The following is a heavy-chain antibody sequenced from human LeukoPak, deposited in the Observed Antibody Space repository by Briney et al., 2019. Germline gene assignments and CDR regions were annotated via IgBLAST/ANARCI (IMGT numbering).Heavy chain of an antibody. CDR1: GFTFTNAW. CDR3: TTEHYDTSGYPFDY. J-gene: IGHJ4*02. Sequence: GGSLRLSCAASGFTFTNAWMSWVRQALGKGLEWVGRIKSKTDGGTTDYPAPVKGRFTISRDDSKNTVYMEMNSLKTEDTAVYYCTTEHYDTSGYPFDYWGQGTLVTVSS. D-gene: IGHD3-22*01. V-gene: IGHV3-15*01. CDR2: IKSKTDGGTT.